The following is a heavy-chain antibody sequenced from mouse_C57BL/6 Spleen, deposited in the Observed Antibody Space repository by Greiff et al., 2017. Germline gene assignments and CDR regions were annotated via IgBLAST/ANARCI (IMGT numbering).Heavy chain of an antibody. Sequence: EVQLVESGGGLVQPKGSLKLSCAASGFTFNTYAMHWVRQAPGKGLEWVARIRSKSSNYATYYADSVKDRFTISRDDSQSMLYLQMNNLKTEDTAMYYCVRGTLGGSGYYFDYWGQGTTLTVSS. CDR2: IRSKSSNYAT. CDR1: GFTFNTYA. J-gene: IGHJ2*01. D-gene: IGHD1-1*01. CDR3: VRGTLGGSGYYFDY. V-gene: IGHV10-3*01.